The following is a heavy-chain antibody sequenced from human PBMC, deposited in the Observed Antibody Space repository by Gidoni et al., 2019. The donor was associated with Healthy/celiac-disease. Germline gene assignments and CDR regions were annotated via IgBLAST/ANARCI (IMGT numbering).Heavy chain of an antibody. V-gene: IGHV3-30*18. CDR2: ISYDGSNK. J-gene: IGHJ5*02. Sequence: QVQLVESGGGVVQPGRSLRLSWAAAGFTFSSYGMHWVRQAPGKGLEWVAVISYDGSNKYYADSVKGRFTISRDNSKNTLYLQMNSLRAEDTAVYYCAKDRGRSGFDPWGQGTLVTVSS. D-gene: IGHD1-26*01. CDR3: AKDRGRSGFDP. CDR1: GFTFSSYG.